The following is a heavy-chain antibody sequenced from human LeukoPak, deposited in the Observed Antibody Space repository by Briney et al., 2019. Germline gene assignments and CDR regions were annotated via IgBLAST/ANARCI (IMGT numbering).Heavy chain of an antibody. CDR2: IYHSGST. CDR1: GGSISSGGYY. J-gene: IGHJ4*02. D-gene: IGHD4-11*01. Sequence: PSETLSLTCTVSGGSISSGGYYWSWIRQPPGKGLEWIGYIYHSGSTYYNPSLKSRVTISVDRSKNQFSLKLSSVTAADTAVYYCARTPYSNNDYWGQGTLVTVSS. V-gene: IGHV4-30-2*01. CDR3: ARTPYSNNDY.